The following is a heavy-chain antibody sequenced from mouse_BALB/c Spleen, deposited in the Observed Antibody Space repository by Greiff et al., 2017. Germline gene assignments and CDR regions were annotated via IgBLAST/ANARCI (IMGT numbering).Heavy chain of an antibody. J-gene: IGHJ1*01. D-gene: IGHD4-1*01. CDR3: ASTGTRYFDV. V-gene: IGHV1-69*01. Sequence: QVQLQQSGAELVMPGASVKMSCKASGYTFTDYWMHWVKQRPGQGLEWIGAIDTSDSYTSYNQKFKGKATLTVDESSSTAYMQLSSLTSEDSAVYYCASTGTRYFDVWGAGTTVTVSS. CDR1: GYTFTDYW. CDR2: IDTSDSYT.